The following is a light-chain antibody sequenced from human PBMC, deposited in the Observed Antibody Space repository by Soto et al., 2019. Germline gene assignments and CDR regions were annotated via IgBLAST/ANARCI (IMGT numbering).Light chain of an antibody. J-gene: IGKJ3*01. Sequence: EMVLTQSPASLCLSPGERATLSCRASQSVSYLAWYQQKPGQAPRLLIYDASNRATGIPARFSGSGSGTDFTLTISSIEPEDSAIYYCQQRRNWLFGPGTKVDIK. CDR2: DAS. V-gene: IGKV3-11*01. CDR1: QSVSY. CDR3: QQRRNWL.